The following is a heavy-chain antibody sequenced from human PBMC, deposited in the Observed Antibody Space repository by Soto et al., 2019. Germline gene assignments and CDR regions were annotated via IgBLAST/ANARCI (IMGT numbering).Heavy chain of an antibody. Sequence: GSLRLSCAASGFTFSSYSMNWVRQAPGKGLEWVSSISSSSSYIYYADSVKGRFTISRDNAKNSLYLQMNTLRAEDTALYYCARRRAAAGTLTFDYWGQGTRVTVSS. CDR3: ARRRAAAGTLTFDY. D-gene: IGHD6-13*01. V-gene: IGHV3-21*01. CDR1: GFTFSSYS. J-gene: IGHJ4*02. CDR2: ISSSSSYI.